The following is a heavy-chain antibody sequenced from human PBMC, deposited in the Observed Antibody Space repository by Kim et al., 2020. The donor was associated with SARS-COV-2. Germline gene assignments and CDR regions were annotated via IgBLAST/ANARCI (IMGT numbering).Heavy chain of an antibody. CDR1: GFTFSDYY. CDR3: ARDFGVVIIELAAGMDV. CDR2: ISSSGSTI. D-gene: IGHD3-3*01. Sequence: GGSLRLSCAASGFTFSDYYMSWIRQAPGKGLEWVSYISSSGSTIYYADSVKGRFTISRDNAKNSLYLQMNSLRAEDTAVYYCARDFGVVIIELAAGMDVWGQGTTVTVSS. V-gene: IGHV3-11*01. J-gene: IGHJ6*02.